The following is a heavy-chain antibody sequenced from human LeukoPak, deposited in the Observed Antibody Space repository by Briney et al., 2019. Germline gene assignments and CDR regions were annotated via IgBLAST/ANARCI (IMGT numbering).Heavy chain of an antibody. Sequence: GGSLRLSCAASGFTFSDYNMNWVRQSPEKGLEWVSSITSGTTYIYYADSVRGRFTLSRDNAKNSLYLQMNSLRAEDTAVYYCADRAFDIWGQGTMVTVSS. V-gene: IGHV3-21*01. CDR2: ITSGTTYI. D-gene: IGHD1-14*01. CDR1: GFTFSDYN. J-gene: IGHJ3*02. CDR3: ADRAFDI.